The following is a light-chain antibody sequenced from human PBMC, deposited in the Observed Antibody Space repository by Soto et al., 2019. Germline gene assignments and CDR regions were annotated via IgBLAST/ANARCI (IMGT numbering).Light chain of an antibody. CDR3: AAWDASLSACV. Sequence: QSVLTQPPSASGTAGQVVTISRSGGDXNIGSNSVYWYQHLPRMAPKLLIYYNNQRPSGVPDRFSGSRSGTSASLAIVGLRSEDEAVYYCAAWDASLSACVFGNGTKVTVL. J-gene: IGLJ1*01. CDR1: DXNIGSNS. CDR2: YNN. V-gene: IGLV1-47*02.